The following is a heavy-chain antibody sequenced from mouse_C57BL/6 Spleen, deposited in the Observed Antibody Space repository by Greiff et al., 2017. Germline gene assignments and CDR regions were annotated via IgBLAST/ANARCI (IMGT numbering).Heavy chain of an antibody. V-gene: IGHV1-52*01. CDR1: GYTFTSYW. D-gene: IGHD1-1*01. J-gene: IGHJ2*01. Sequence: QVQLQQPGAELVRPGSSVKLSCKASGYTFTSYWMHWVKQRPIQGLEWIGNIDTSDSETHYNQKFKDKATLTVDKSSSTAYMQLSSLTSEDSAVYYCARCGSSYGYFDYWGQGTTLTVSS. CDR3: ARCGSSYGYFDY. CDR2: IDTSDSET.